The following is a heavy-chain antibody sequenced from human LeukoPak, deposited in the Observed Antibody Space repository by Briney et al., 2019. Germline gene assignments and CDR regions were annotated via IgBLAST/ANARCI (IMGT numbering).Heavy chain of an antibody. CDR3: ARRGGHSYVYYFDY. V-gene: IGHV4-39*01. J-gene: IGHJ4*02. Sequence: SETLSLTCTVSGGSISSSSYYWGWIRQPPGKGLEWIGSIYYSGSSYYNPSLKSRVTISVDTSKNQFSLKLSSVTAADTAVYYCARRGGHSYVYYFDYWGQGTLVTVSS. CDR1: GGSISSSSYY. D-gene: IGHD5-18*01. CDR2: IYYSGSS.